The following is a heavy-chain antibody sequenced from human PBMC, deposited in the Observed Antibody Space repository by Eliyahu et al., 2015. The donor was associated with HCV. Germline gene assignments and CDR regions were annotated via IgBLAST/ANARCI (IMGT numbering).Heavy chain of an antibody. J-gene: IGHJ6*03. CDR1: GFTFXXXW. Sequence: EVQLVESGGGLVXPGGSLXLSCXASGFTFXXXWMSRVRQAXGKGREWIGRIKSKTDGGTTDYAAPVKGRFTISRDDSKSTLYLQMNSLKTEDTAVYYCTTGAPGGFDYYLDVWGQGTTVTVSS. CDR2: IKSKTDGGTT. D-gene: IGHD3-10*01. V-gene: IGHV3-15*01. CDR3: TTGAPGGFDYYLDV.